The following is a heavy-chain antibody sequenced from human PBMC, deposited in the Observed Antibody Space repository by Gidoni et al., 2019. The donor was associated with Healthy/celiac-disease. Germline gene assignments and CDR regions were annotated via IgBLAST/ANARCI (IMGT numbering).Heavy chain of an antibody. CDR2: IYYSGST. CDR3: ARLRPGEQLVYFDY. D-gene: IGHD6-6*01. Sequence: QLQLQESGPGLVQPSETLSLTCTVSGGSISSSSYYWGWIRQPPGKGLEWIGSIYYSGSTYYNPSLKSRVTISVDTSKNQFSLKLSSVTAADTAVYYCARLRPGEQLVYFDYWGQGTLATVSS. V-gene: IGHV4-39*01. CDR1: GGSISSSSYY. J-gene: IGHJ4*02.